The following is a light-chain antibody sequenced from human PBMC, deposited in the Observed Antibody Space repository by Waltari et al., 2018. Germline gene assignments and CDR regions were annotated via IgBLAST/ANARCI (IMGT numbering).Light chain of an antibody. Sequence: EIVLTQSPATLSLSPGERATLSCRASQSVSSYLAWYQQKPGQAPRLLIYDASNSATGIPARFSGSGSGTDVTLTISGLEPEEFAVYYCQQRSNWPPYTFGQGTKLEIK. J-gene: IGKJ2*01. CDR1: QSVSSY. CDR3: QQRSNWPPYT. CDR2: DAS. V-gene: IGKV3-11*01.